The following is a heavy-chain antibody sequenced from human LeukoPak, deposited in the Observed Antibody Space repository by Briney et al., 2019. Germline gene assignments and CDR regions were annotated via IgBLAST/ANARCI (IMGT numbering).Heavy chain of an antibody. D-gene: IGHD6-19*01. CDR2: IYTSGST. CDR3: ARDPSSGWSNYYYYYMDV. CDR1: GGSISSYY. V-gene: IGHV4-4*07. J-gene: IGHJ6*03. Sequence: PSETLSLTCTVSGGSISSYYWSCIRQPAGKGLEWIGRIYTSGSTNYNPSLKSRVTISVDKSKNQFSLKLSSVTAADTAVYYCARDPSSGWSNYYYYYMDVWGKGTTVTVSS.